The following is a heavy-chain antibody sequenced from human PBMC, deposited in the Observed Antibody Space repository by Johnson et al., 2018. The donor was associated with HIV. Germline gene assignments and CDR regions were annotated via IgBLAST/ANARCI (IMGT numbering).Heavy chain of an antibody. CDR1: GFTFSSYG. Sequence: VQLVESGGGVVQPGGSLRLSCAASGFTFSSYGMHWVRQAPGKGLEWVAVISYDGSYKYSTDSLKGRFTISRDNSKNTLYLQMNSLRMEDTAVYYCAKSTQASILRESGPYGAFDIWGQGTMVTVSS. V-gene: IGHV3-30*18. CDR2: ISYDGSYK. CDR3: AKSTQASILRESGPYGAFDI. J-gene: IGHJ3*02. D-gene: IGHD3-10*01.